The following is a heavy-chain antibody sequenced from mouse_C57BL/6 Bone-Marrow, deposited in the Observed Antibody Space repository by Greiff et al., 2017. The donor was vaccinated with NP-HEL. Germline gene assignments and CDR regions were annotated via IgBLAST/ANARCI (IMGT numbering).Heavy chain of an antibody. Sequence: EVQLQESGPVLVKPGASVKMSCKASGYTFTDYYMNWVKQSHGKSLEWIGVINPYNGGTSYNQKFKGKATLTVDKSSSTAYMELNSLTSEDSAVYYCARPPPYGYFDVWGTGTTDTVSS. CDR1: GYTFTDYY. CDR2: INPYNGGT. V-gene: IGHV1-19*01. CDR3: ARPPPYGYFDV. J-gene: IGHJ1*03.